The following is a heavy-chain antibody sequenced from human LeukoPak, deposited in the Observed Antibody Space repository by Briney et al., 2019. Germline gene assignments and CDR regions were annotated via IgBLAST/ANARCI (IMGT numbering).Heavy chain of an antibody. CDR2: IIPIFGTA. J-gene: IGHJ4*02. D-gene: IGHD4-23*01. Sequence: SVKVSCKASGYTFTGYYMHWVRQAPGQGLEWMGGIIPIFGTANYAQKFQGRVTITTDESTSTAYMELSSLRSEDTAVYYCARATGYGGKYYFDYWGQGTLVTVSS. CDR1: GYTFTGYY. CDR3: ARATGYGGKYYFDY. V-gene: IGHV1-69*05.